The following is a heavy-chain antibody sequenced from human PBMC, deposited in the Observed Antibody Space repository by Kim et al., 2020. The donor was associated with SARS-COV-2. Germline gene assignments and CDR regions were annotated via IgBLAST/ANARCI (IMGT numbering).Heavy chain of an antibody. J-gene: IGHJ4*02. CDR1: GYTFTTRY. V-gene: IGHV1-2*05. Sequence: ASVKVSCKTSGYTFTTRYLHWVRQVPGQGLEWMGRIKPSSGGTNYAQKFQGRVTMTRDTSISTAYMELSRLRSDDTVVYYCARGNTETIDYWGQGTLVTVSS. CDR2: IKPSSGGT. CDR3: ARGNTETIDY.